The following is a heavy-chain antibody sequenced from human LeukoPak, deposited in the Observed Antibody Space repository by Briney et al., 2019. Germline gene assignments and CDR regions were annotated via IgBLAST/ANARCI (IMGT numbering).Heavy chain of an antibody. CDR2: ISGSGGST. V-gene: IGHV3-23*01. CDR1: GFTFSSYA. J-gene: IGHJ4*02. Sequence: GGSLRLSCAASGFTFSSYAMGWVRQAPGKGLEWVSAISGSGGSTYYADSVKGRFTISRDNSKNTLYLQMNSLRAEDTAVYYCAKDPLRYFDWLRYFDYWGQGTLVTVSS. D-gene: IGHD3-9*01. CDR3: AKDPLRYFDWLRYFDY.